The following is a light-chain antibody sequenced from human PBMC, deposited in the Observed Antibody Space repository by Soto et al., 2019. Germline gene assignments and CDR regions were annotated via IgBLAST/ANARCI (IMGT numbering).Light chain of an antibody. CDR2: EVT. J-gene: IGLJ1*01. Sequence: QSALTQPDSVSGSPGQSITISCTGTSXDIGSYNRVSWYQQHPGKAPKLIIYEVTDRPSGVSNRFSGSKSGNTASLTISGLQAEDEAEYYCSSYTNINTRACVFGTGTKVSVL. CDR1: SXDIGSYNR. V-gene: IGLV2-14*01. CDR3: SSYTNINTRACV.